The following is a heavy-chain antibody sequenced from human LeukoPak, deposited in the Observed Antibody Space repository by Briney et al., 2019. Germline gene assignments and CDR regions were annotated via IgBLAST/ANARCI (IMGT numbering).Heavy chain of an antibody. CDR2: INPSGGST. V-gene: IGHV1-46*01. Sequence: ASVKVSCKASGYIFTSYSMHWVRQAPGQGLEWMGIINPSGGSTSYAQKFQGRVTMTRDTSTSTVYMELSSLRSDDTAVYYCARVKGGYSSGWYWFDPWGQGTLVTVSS. D-gene: IGHD6-19*01. J-gene: IGHJ5*02. CDR1: GYIFTSYS. CDR3: ARVKGGYSSGWYWFDP.